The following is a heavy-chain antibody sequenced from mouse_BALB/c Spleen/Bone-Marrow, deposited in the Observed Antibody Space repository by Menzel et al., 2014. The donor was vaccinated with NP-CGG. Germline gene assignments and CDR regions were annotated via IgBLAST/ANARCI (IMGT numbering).Heavy chain of an antibody. D-gene: IGHD1-2*01. Sequence: VQLQQPGAEPVKPGASVKLSCTASGFNIKDTYMRWVKQRPEQGLEWIGRIDPANGNTKYDPKFQGKATITADTSSNTAYLQLSSLTSEDTAVYYCARGGTTATWYFDVWGAGTTVTVSS. CDR2: IDPANGNT. J-gene: IGHJ1*01. V-gene: IGHV14-3*02. CDR3: ARGGTTATWYFDV. CDR1: GFNIKDTY.